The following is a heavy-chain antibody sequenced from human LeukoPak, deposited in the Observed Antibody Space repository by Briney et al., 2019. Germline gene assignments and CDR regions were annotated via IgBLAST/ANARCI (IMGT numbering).Heavy chain of an antibody. D-gene: IGHD3-16*01. V-gene: IGHV6-1*01. CDR2: SFYGSRWYY. CDR3: ARDPSDDQGLDY. CDR1: GYSISSNTAA. Sequence: SQTLSLTCTISGYSISSNTAAWYWNRQSPSRGLEWLGRSFYGSRWYYEYAVSVRSRITINVDTSKNQFSLQLNSVTPEDTAVYYCARDPSDDQGLDYWGQGTLVTVSS. J-gene: IGHJ4*02.